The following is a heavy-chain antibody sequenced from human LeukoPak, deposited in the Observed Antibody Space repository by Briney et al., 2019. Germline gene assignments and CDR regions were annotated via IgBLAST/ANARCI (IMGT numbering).Heavy chain of an antibody. CDR3: ARDLHYYDFWSGYYRLRAYFDY. CDR2: IFPSGNT. Sequence: PSETLSLTCTVSGYSISSGYSWSWIRQPAGKGLEWIGRIFPSGNTNYNPSLKSRVTMSVDTSKNQFSLRLSSVTAADTAVYYCARDLHYYDFWSGYYRLRAYFDYWGQGTLVTVSS. J-gene: IGHJ4*02. V-gene: IGHV4-4*07. D-gene: IGHD3-3*01. CDR1: GYSISSGYS.